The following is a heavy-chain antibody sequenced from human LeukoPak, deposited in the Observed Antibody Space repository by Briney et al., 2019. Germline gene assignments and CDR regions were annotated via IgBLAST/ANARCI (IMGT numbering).Heavy chain of an antibody. CDR1: GFTFSSYW. CDR2: LNTDGSRT. Sequence: GGSLRLSCAASGFTFSSYWMHWVRQAPGKGLVWVSRLNTDGSRTSYADSVKGRFTISRDNAKNMLYLQMNSLRVEDTAVYYCARESYCSGGSCYSGRAFDIWGQGTMVTVSS. V-gene: IGHV3-74*01. CDR3: ARESYCSGGSCYSGRAFDI. J-gene: IGHJ3*02. D-gene: IGHD2-15*01.